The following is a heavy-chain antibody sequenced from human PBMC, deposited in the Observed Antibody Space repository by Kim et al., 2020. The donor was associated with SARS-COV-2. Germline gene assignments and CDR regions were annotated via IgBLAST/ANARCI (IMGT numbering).Heavy chain of an antibody. D-gene: IGHD3-10*01. CDR2: ISYDGSNK. CDR1: GFTFSSYG. J-gene: IGHJ4*02. V-gene: IGHV3-33*05. Sequence: GGSLRLSCAASGFTFSSYGMHWVRQAPGKGLEWVAVISYDGSNKYYADSVKGRFTISRDNSKNTLYLQMNSLRAEDTAVYYCARNYGSGSLKVDYWGQGTLVTVSS. CDR3: ARNYGSGSLKVDY.